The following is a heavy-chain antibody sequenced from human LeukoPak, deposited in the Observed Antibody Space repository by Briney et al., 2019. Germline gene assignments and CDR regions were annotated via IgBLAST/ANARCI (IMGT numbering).Heavy chain of an antibody. CDR3: AKSATIMVRGVISYYFDY. V-gene: IGHV3-21*01. D-gene: IGHD3-10*01. CDR2: ISSSSSYI. J-gene: IGHJ4*02. CDR1: GFTFFSYT. Sequence: GGSLRLSCAASGFTFFSYTMNWVRQAPGKGLEWVSSISSSSSYIYYADSVKGRFTISRDNSKNTLYLQMNSLRAEDTAVYYCAKSATIMVRGVISYYFDYWGQGTLVTVSS.